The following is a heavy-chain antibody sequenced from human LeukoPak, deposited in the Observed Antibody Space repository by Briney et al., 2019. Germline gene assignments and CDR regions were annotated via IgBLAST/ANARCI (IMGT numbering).Heavy chain of an antibody. CDR3: ARFRNFVSDI. CDR2: VYSSGNT. V-gene: IGHV4-4*07. CDR1: GASISTYY. J-gene: IGHJ3*02. D-gene: IGHD3-16*01. Sequence: ASETLSLTCAVSGASISTYYWSWIRQPAGRGLEWIGRVYSSGNTNYNPSLNSRVTMSVDTSKNQFSLNLSSVTAADTAVHYCARFRNFVSDIWGQGTMVTVSS.